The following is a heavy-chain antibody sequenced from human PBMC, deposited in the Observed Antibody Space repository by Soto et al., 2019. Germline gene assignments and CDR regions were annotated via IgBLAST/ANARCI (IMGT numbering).Heavy chain of an antibody. CDR1: GGSFSGYY. CDR2: INHSGST. D-gene: IGHD1-1*01. J-gene: IGHJ6*03. Sequence: SETLSLTCAVYGGSFSGYYWSWIRQPPGKGLEWIGEINHSGSTNYNPSLKSRVTISVDTSKNQFSLKLSSVTAADTAVYYCARVTVVPTTKPNLYYYYMDVWAKGTTVTVSS. V-gene: IGHV4-34*01. CDR3: ARVTVVPTTKPNLYYYYMDV.